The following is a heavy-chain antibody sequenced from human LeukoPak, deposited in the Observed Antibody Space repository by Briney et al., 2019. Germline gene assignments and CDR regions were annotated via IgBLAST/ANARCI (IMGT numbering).Heavy chain of an antibody. CDR3: ARVSSGWYRTLDY. Sequence: SVKVSCKASGGTSSSYAISWVRQAPGQGLEWMGGIIPIFGTANYAQKFQGRVTITADKSTSTAYTELSSLRSEDTAVYYCARVSSGWYRTLDYWGQGTLVTVSS. V-gene: IGHV1-69*06. D-gene: IGHD6-19*01. CDR2: IIPIFGTA. J-gene: IGHJ4*02. CDR1: GGTSSSYA.